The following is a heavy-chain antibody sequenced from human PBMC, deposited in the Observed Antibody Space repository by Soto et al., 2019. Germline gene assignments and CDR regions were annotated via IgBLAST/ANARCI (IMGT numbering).Heavy chain of an antibody. Sequence: VQLVESGGGLVKPGGSLRLSCAASGFSFSSYTLNWVRQAPGKGLEWVSSISSSSSYIYDADSVKGRFTISRDNAKNSLYLQMNSLRAEDTAVYYCARGYCSGGSCYSLDYWGQGTLVTVAS. V-gene: IGHV3-21*01. CDR3: ARGYCSGGSCYSLDY. CDR2: ISSSSSYI. J-gene: IGHJ4*02. D-gene: IGHD2-15*01. CDR1: GFSFSSYT.